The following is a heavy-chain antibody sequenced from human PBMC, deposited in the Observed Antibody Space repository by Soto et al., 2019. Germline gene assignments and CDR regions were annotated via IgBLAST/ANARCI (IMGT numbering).Heavy chain of an antibody. J-gene: IGHJ4*02. V-gene: IGHV3-48*02. CDR1: GFTFSSYS. CDR2: ISSNSRCI. Sequence: EVQLVESGGGLVQPGGSLRLSCVASGFTFSSYSMNWVRQAPGKGLEWVSYISSNSRCIHYADSVKGRFTISRDNAKNSLYLQMNSLRDEDTAVYYCARDFAWAFDYGGQGTLLTVSP. CDR3: ARDFAWAFDY. D-gene: IGHD1-26*01.